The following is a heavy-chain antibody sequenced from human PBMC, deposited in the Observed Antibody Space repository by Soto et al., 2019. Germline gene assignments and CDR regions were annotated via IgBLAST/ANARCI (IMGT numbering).Heavy chain of an antibody. CDR1: GGSISSYY. CDR2: IYYSGST. V-gene: IGHV4-59*01. J-gene: IGHJ4*02. Sequence: QVQLQESGPGLVKPSETLSLTCTVSGGSISSYYWSWIRQPPGKGLEWIGYIYYSGSTNYNPSLSGRVPISVDTSKTQFSLKLSSVTAADTAVYYCARRWGTYFDYWGQGTLVTVSS. CDR3: ARRWGTYFDY. D-gene: IGHD7-27*01.